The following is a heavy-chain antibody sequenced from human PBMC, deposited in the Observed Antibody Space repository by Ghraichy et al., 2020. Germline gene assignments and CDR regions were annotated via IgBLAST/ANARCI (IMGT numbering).Heavy chain of an antibody. CDR3: ARVGPKPYSHQPFDY. Sequence: ASVKVSCKASGYTFTSYGISWVRQAPGQGLEWMGWISAYNGNTNYAQKLQGRVTMTTDTSTSTAYMELRSLRSDDTAVYYCARVGPKPYSHQPFDYWGQGTLVTVSS. CDR2: ISAYNGNT. D-gene: IGHD2-15*01. CDR1: GYTFTSYG. V-gene: IGHV1-18*04. J-gene: IGHJ4*02.